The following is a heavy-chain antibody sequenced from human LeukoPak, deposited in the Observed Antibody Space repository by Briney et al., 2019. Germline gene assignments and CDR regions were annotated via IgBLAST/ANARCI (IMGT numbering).Heavy chain of an antibody. V-gene: IGHV3-48*04. CDR1: GFTFSSYS. D-gene: IGHD2-15*01. CDR2: ISSSSSTI. Sequence: GGSLRLSCAASGFTFSSYSMNWVRQAPGKGLEWVSYISSSSSTIYYADSVKGRFTISRDNAKNSLYLQMNSLRAEDTAVYYCARALGNGIYCSGGSCVDHAFDIWGQGTMVTVSS. CDR3: ARALGNGIYCSGGSCVDHAFDI. J-gene: IGHJ3*02.